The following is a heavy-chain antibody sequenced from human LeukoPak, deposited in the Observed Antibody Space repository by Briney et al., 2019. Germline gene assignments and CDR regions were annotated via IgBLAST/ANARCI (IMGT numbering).Heavy chain of an antibody. Sequence: ASVKVSCKASGFAFASSAVQWVRQARGQRLEWIGWIVVGSGNTNYAQKFQERVTITRDMSTSTAYMELSSLRSEDTAVYYCAADPHSSGWYPGYWGQGTPVTVSS. V-gene: IGHV1-58*01. CDR1: GFAFASSA. D-gene: IGHD6-19*01. CDR3: AADPHSSGWYPGY. J-gene: IGHJ4*02. CDR2: IVVGSGNT.